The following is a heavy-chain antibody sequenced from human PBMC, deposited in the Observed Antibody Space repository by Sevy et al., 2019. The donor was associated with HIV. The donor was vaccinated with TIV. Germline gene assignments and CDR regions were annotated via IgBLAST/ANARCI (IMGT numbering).Heavy chain of an antibody. Sequence: GGSLRLSCAASGFTFSTYAMTWVRQAPGGGLEWVSVISGSGSSTYYPDSVKGRFTISRDNSKNRLFLQMNSLRADDTAVYYCAKDRVSGTYYSGDFDYWGQGTLVTVSS. J-gene: IGHJ4*02. CDR2: ISGSGSST. CDR3: AKDRVSGTYYSGDFDY. V-gene: IGHV3-23*01. CDR1: GFTFSTYA. D-gene: IGHD3-10*01.